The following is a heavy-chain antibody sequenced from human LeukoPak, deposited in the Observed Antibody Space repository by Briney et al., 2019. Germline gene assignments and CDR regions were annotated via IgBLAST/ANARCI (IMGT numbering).Heavy chain of an antibody. CDR3: ARGTGYSYGFGY. D-gene: IGHD5-18*01. Sequence: PGGSLRLSCAASGFTFSSYGMHWVRQAPGKGLEWVAFIRYDGSNKYYADSVKGRFTISRDNSKNTLYLQMSSLRSEDTAVYYCARGTGYSYGFGYWGQGTLVTVSS. J-gene: IGHJ4*02. V-gene: IGHV3-30*02. CDR2: IRYDGSNK. CDR1: GFTFSSYG.